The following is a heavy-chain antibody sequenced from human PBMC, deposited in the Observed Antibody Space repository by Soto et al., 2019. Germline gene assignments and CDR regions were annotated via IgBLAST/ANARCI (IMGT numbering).Heavy chain of an antibody. CDR1: GGTFSSYA. V-gene: IGHV1-69*14. CDR2: IIPIFGTA. CDR3: ARPLEGYYYYGMDV. J-gene: IGHJ6*02. Sequence: QVQLVQSGAEVKKPGSSVKVSCKASGGTFSSYAISWVRQAPGQGLEWMGGIIPIFGTANYAQKFQGRVTIPAYKTXSTAYMELSSLRSEDTAVYYCARPLEGYYYYGMDVWGQGTTVTVSS.